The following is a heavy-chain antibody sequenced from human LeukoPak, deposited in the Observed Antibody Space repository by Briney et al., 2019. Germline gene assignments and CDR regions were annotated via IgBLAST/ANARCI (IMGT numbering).Heavy chain of an antibody. CDR3: ARDQLDYHGSGSSFDY. D-gene: IGHD3-10*01. CDR1: GFTFSSYS. J-gene: IGHJ4*02. Sequence: GGSLRLSCAASGFTFSSYSMNWVRQAPGKGLEWVSSISSSSSYIYYADSVKGRFTISRDNAKNSLYLQMNSLRAEDTAVYYCARDQLDYHGSGSSFDYWGQGTLVTVSS. CDR2: ISSSSSYI. V-gene: IGHV3-21*01.